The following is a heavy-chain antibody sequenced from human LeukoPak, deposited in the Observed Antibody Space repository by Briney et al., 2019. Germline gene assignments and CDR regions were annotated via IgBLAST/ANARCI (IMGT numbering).Heavy chain of an antibody. CDR2: IKRDGSVK. Sequence: GESLRLSCAASGFTFTNYWMNWVRQAPGKGPEWVANIKRDGSVKYYVDSVKGRFTISRDNAKNSLYLQMDSLRAEDTAVYFCATSASFDSWGQGTLVTVSS. J-gene: IGHJ4*02. D-gene: IGHD3-10*01. CDR1: GFTFTNYW. V-gene: IGHV3-7*01. CDR3: ATSASFDS.